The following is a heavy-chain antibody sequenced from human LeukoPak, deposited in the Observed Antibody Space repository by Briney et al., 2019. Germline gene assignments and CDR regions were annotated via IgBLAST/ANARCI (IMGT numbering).Heavy chain of an antibody. J-gene: IGHJ6*02. V-gene: IGHV3-48*02. Sequence: GGSLRLSCAASGFTFSSYSMNWVRQAPGKGLEWVSYISSSSGSIYYADSVKGRLTISRDNAKNSLYLRMNSLRDEDTAVYYCARGYGGYAGYGMDVWGQGSTVTVSS. CDR3: ARGYGGYAGYGMDV. D-gene: IGHD5-12*01. CDR1: GFTFSSYS. CDR2: ISSSSGSI.